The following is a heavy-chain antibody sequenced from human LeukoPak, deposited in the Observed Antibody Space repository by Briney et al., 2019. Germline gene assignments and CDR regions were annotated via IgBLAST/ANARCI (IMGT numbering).Heavy chain of an antibody. CDR1: GFTFSSYP. Sequence: GRSLRLSCAPSGFTFSSYPMHWVRQAPGKGLEWVAVISYDESNKYYADSVKGRFTISRDNSKNTLHLQMNSLRAEDTAVYYCARDLGYASETNYGMDVWGQGTTVTVFS. D-gene: IGHD3-10*01. J-gene: IGHJ6*02. V-gene: IGHV3-30-3*01. CDR3: ARDLGYASETNYGMDV. CDR2: ISYDESNK.